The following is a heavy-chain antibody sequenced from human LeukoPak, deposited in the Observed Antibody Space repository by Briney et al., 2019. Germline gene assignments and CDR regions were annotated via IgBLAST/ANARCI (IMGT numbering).Heavy chain of an antibody. CDR3: ARLLGAAKTDYFDS. CDR2: IYYSGST. Sequence: SETLSLTCTVSGGSISSYYWSWIRQPPGKGLEWIGYIYYSGSTNYNPSLKSRVTISVDTSKNQFSLRLTSVTAADTAVYYCARLLGAAKTDYFDSWGQGTLVTVSS. D-gene: IGHD6-25*01. J-gene: IGHJ4*02. CDR1: GGSISSYY. V-gene: IGHV4-59*08.